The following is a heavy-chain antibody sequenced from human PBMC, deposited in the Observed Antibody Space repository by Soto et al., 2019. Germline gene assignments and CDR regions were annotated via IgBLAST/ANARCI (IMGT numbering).Heavy chain of an antibody. CDR1: GFSFRNYA. CDR3: ARWSYLDY. CDR2: LTGSSSNI. V-gene: IGHV3-23*01. J-gene: IGHJ4*02. Sequence: PGGSLRLSCAASGFSFRNYAMSWVRQAPGKGLEWISTLTGSSSNIYYADSVKGRFSISRDTSQSTLYLQMNSLRADDTAMYYCARWSYLDYWGQGTRVTVSS. D-gene: IGHD3-3*01.